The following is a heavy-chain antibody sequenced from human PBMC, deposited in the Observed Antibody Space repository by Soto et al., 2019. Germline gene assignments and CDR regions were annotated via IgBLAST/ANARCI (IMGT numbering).Heavy chain of an antibody. V-gene: IGHV3-23*01. J-gene: IGHJ4*02. D-gene: IGHD1-1*01. Sequence: QLLESGGGFVQPGGSLRLSCVASGLTFRNFARAWVRQAPGEGLEWVSAISGRGDDTFYADSMKGRFTISRDNSKDTLYLQINSLRAEDTAVYYCANPIPKTGTTFGFWGQGTLVTVSS. CDR1: GLTFRNFA. CDR3: ANPIPKTGTTFGF. CDR2: ISGRGDDT.